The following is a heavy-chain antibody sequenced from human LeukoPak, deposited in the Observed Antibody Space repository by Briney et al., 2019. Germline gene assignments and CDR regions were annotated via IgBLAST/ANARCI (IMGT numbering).Heavy chain of an antibody. CDR3: ARRRGAAVAGTIYYYGMDV. D-gene: IGHD6-19*01. J-gene: IGHJ6*02. CDR1: GGSISSSSYY. Sequence: SETLSLTCTVSGGSISSSSYYWGWIRQPPGKGLEWIGSIYYSGSTYYNPSLKSRVTISVDTSKNQFSLKLSSVTAADTAVYYCARRRGAAVAGTIYYYGMDVWGQGTTVTVSS. V-gene: IGHV4-39*01. CDR2: IYYSGST.